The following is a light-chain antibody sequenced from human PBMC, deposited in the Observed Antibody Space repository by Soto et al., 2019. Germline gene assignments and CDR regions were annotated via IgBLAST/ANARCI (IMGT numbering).Light chain of an antibody. V-gene: IGKV3-15*01. J-gene: IGKJ4*01. CDR1: QSVSSN. Sequence: EIGMTQSPATLSVSPWERATLSCRASQSVSSNLSCYQQKPGQAPRILIYGASTRSTCSIAGFSGSGSGTNFILTISSLEPEDFAVYYCHQRSNWPPLTFGGGTKVDIK. CDR3: HQRSNWPPLT. CDR2: GAS.